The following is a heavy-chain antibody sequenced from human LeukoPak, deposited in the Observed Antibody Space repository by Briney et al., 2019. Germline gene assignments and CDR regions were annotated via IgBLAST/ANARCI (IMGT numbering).Heavy chain of an antibody. CDR2: TYYRAKWYN. Sequence: SQTLSLTCAISGDTVSSNSAAWNWIRQSPSRGLEWLVRTYYRAKWYNDYAVSVKSRITINPDTSKNQFSLQLNSVTPEDTAVYYCARAGYDFWSGYYYYYYYYMDVWGKGTTVTVSS. CDR3: ARAGYDFWSGYYYYYYYYMDV. V-gene: IGHV6-1*01. CDR1: GDTVSSNSAA. J-gene: IGHJ6*03. D-gene: IGHD3-3*01.